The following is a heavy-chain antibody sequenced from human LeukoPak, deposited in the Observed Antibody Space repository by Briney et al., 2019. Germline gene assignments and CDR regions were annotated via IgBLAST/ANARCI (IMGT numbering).Heavy chain of an antibody. CDR3: ARDFTYYDYVWGSYRSQKPEYYFDY. CDR2: ISAYNGNT. CDR1: GYTFTSYG. Sequence: ASVKVSCKASGYTFTSYGISWVRQAPGQGLEWMGWISAYNGNTNYAQKLQGRVTMTTDTSTSTAYMELRSLRSDDTAVYYCARDFTYYDYVWGSYRSQKPEYYFDYWGQGTLVTVSS. J-gene: IGHJ4*02. V-gene: IGHV1-18*01. D-gene: IGHD3-16*02.